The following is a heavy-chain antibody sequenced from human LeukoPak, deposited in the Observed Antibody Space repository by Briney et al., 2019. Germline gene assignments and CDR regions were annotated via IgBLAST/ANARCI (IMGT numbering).Heavy chain of an antibody. D-gene: IGHD6-6*01. CDR2: ISWNSGSI. CDR1: GFTFDDYA. Sequence: GGSLRLSCAASGFTFDDYAMHWVRQAPGKGLEWVSGISWNSGSIGHADSVKGRFTISRDNAKNSLYLQMNSLRAEDMALYYCAKAPSGYSSSSYYFDYWGQGTLVTVSS. V-gene: IGHV3-9*03. J-gene: IGHJ4*02. CDR3: AKAPSGYSSSSYYFDY.